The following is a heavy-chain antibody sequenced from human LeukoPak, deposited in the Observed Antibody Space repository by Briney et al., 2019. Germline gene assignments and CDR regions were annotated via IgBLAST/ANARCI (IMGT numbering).Heavy chain of an antibody. CDR3: ARESYWGSSAKGFDY. Sequence: GGSLRLSCAASGFIFTDYSINWVRQAPGKGLEWISYIDKTSSNIYYADSVKGRFTISRDNAKNSLYLQMNSLRAEDTAVYYCARESYWGSSAKGFDYWGQGTLVTVSS. V-gene: IGHV3-48*01. CDR1: GFIFTDYS. J-gene: IGHJ4*02. D-gene: IGHD7-27*01. CDR2: IDKTSSNI.